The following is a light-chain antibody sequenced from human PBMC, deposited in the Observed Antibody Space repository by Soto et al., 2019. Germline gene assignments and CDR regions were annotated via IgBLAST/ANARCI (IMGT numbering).Light chain of an antibody. CDR3: SSYACNSVVF. CDR1: SSDVGHYNY. CDR2: EVN. J-gene: IGLJ2*01. V-gene: IGLV2-8*01. Sequence: QSALTQPPSASGSPGQSVTISCTGTSSDVGHYNYVSWYQQHPGKAPKLLIYEVNKWPSGVPHRFSGSKSGNTASLTVSGLQAADEADYYFSSYACNSVVFFGGGTKVTVL.